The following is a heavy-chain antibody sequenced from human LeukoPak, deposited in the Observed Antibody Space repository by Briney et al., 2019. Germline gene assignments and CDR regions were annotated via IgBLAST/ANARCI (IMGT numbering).Heavy chain of an antibody. CDR1: GFTFSSYG. Sequence: GGSLRLSCAASGFTFSSYGMHWVRQAPGKGLEWVAFIRYDGTNKFYADSVKGRFTISRDNAKNSLYLQMNSLRAEDTALYYCARVIVGATKDYYYYYYMDVWGKGTTVTVSS. D-gene: IGHD1-26*01. J-gene: IGHJ6*03. V-gene: IGHV3-30*02. CDR3: ARVIVGATKDYYYYYYMDV. CDR2: IRYDGTNK.